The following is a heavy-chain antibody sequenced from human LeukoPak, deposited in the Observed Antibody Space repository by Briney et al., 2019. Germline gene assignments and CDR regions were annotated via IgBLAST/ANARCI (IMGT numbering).Heavy chain of an antibody. V-gene: IGHV3-21*01. CDR1: GFILSSYT. CDR3: VSGNDPDSTWENYRLDAFDI. D-gene: IGHD3-16*02. J-gene: IGHJ3*02. CDR2: ISSSTSYI. Sequence: GGSLRLSCAASGFILSSYTMNWVRQAPGKGLEWVSSISSSTSYIYYADSVKGRFTISRDNTKSSLYLQMNSLRAEDTAVYYCVSGNDPDSTWENYRLDAFDIWGQGTTVIVSS.